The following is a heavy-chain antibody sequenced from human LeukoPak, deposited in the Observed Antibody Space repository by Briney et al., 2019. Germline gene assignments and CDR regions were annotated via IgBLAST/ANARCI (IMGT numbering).Heavy chain of an antibody. CDR2: TYYRSKWYN. V-gene: IGHV6-1*01. D-gene: IGHD6-13*01. Sequence: SQTLSLTCAISGDSVSSNSAAWNWIRQSPSRGLEWLGRTYYRSKWYNDYAVSVKSRITINPDTSKNQFSLQLNSVTAADTAVYYCASVPTPISTWLYYFDYWGQGTLVTVSS. J-gene: IGHJ4*02. CDR1: GDSVSSNSAA. CDR3: ASVPTPISTWLYYFDY.